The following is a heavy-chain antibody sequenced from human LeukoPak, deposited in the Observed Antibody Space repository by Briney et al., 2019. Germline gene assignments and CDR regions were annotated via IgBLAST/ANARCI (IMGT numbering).Heavy chain of an antibody. CDR2: ISASGGST. CDR1: GFTFSSFA. J-gene: IGHJ4*02. Sequence: PGGSLRLSCAASGFTFSSFAMSWVRQAPGKGLEWISVISASGGSTNYADSVKGRFTISRDNSKNTLHLQMNSLRAEDTAVYYCAKGISIYSYFDNWGQGTLVTVSS. D-gene: IGHD3-16*02. CDR3: AKGISIYSYFDN. V-gene: IGHV3-23*01.